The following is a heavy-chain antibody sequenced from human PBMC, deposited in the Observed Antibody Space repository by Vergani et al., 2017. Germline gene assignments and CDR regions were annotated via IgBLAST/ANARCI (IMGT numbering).Heavy chain of an antibody. V-gene: IGHV4-4*02. D-gene: IGHD3-9*01. J-gene: IGHJ4*02. CDR1: GGSISSSNW. CDR3: AGERQGILTGYYSGPLDY. Sequence: QVQLQESGPGLVNTSGTLSLTCAVSGGSISSSNWWSRVRQPPGKGLEWIGEFYHSGSTNYNPSLKSRFTISVDKSKNQFSLKLSSVTAADTAVYYCAGERQGILTGYYSGPLDYWGQGSLVTVSS. CDR2: FYHSGST.